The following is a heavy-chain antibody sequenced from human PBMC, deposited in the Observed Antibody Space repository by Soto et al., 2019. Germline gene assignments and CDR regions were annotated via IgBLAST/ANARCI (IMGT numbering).Heavy chain of an antibody. J-gene: IGHJ4*02. CDR3: ARVVIGPEYYFDY. V-gene: IGHV1-18*04. D-gene: IGHD3-16*01. CDR1: GYTFTSYG. Sequence: ASVKVSCKASGYTFTSYGFSGVRQPPGQGLEWMGWISPYNHNTNYAQKLQRRVTMTTDTSTSTAYMELRSLRSDDTAVYYCARVVIGPEYYFDYWGQGTLVTVSS. CDR2: ISPYNHNT.